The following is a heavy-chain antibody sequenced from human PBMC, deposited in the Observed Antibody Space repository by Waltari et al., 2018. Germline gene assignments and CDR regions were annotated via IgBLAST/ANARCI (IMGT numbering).Heavy chain of an antibody. CDR2: IYYSGST. Sequence: QVQLQESGPGLVKPSETLSLTCTVSGGSISSYYWSWIRQPPGKGLEWIGYIYYSGSTNYNPTLKSRVTISVDTSKNQFSLKLSSVTAADTAVYYCARAGRGFYYYYYMDVWGKGTTVTVSS. V-gene: IGHV4-59*01. J-gene: IGHJ6*03. D-gene: IGHD3-10*01. CDR1: GGSISSYY. CDR3: ARAGRGFYYYYYMDV.